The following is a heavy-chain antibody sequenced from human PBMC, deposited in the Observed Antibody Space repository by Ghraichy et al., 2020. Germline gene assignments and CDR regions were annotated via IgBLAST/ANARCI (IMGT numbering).Heavy chain of an antibody. Sequence: ASVKVSRKASGYTFTGYYMHWVRQAPGQGLEWMGWINPNSGGTNYAQKFQGRVTMTRDTSISTAYMELSRLRSDDTAVYYCARAQIFGVVIVNWFDPWGQGTLVTVSS. V-gene: IGHV1-2*02. CDR1: GYTFTGYY. J-gene: IGHJ5*02. CDR3: ARAQIFGVVIVNWFDP. D-gene: IGHD3-3*01. CDR2: INPNSGGT.